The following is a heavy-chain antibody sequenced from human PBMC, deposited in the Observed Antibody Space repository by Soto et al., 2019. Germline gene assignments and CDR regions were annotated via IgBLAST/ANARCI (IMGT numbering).Heavy chain of an antibody. V-gene: IGHV1-8*01. Sequence: ASVKVSCKASGYTFTSYDINWVRQATGQGLEWMGWMNPNSGNTGYAQKFQGRVTMNRNTSISTAYMELSSLRSEDTAVYYCARGLGYYYGSGSDSPFDYWGQGTLFTVSS. CDR3: ARGLGYYYGSGSDSPFDY. CDR1: GYTFTSYD. J-gene: IGHJ4*02. CDR2: MNPNSGNT. D-gene: IGHD3-10*01.